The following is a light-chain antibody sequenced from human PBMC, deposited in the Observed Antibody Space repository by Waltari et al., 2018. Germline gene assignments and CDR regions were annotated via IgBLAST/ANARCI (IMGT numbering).Light chain of an antibody. CDR3: QLWDSSSDHVL. Sequence: SFVLTQPPSVSVAPGKTARITCGGNNIGSKSVHWYQQKPGQAPVLVIYYDNDRPSGIPERFSGSNSGNTATLTITRVEAGDEAAYYCQLWDSSSDHVLVGGGTKLTVL. CDR2: YDN. V-gene: IGLV3-21*04. CDR1: NIGSKS. J-gene: IGLJ2*01.